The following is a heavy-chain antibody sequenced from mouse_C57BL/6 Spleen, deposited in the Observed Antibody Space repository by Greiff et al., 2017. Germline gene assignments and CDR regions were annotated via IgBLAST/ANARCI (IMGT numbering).Heavy chain of an antibody. CDR1: GYTFTGSW. D-gene: IGHD2-5*01. CDR2: ILPGSGST. V-gene: IGHV1-9*01. CDR3: ATSSNYKWNYAMDY. Sequence: QVQLQQSGAELMKPGASVKLSCKATGYTFTGSWIEWVKQRPGHGLEWIGEILPGSGSTNYTEKFKGKATFTADTSSNTAYMQLSSLTTDDSAIYYCATSSNYKWNYAMDYWGQGTSVTVSS. J-gene: IGHJ4*01.